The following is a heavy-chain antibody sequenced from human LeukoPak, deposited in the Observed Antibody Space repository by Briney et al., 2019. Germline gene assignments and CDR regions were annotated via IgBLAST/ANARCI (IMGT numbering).Heavy chain of an antibody. CDR2: IHYSGSA. J-gene: IGHJ4*02. CDR1: GGSVSSGSYY. V-gene: IGHV4-61*01. Sequence: SETLSLTCTVSGGSVSSGSYYWSWIRQPPGRGLEWIAYIHYSGSAAHNPSLKSRVTITRDMSTNQFSLKMTSVTAADTAVYFCARDMGAPDYGSYSVDYWGQGTLVTVSS. CDR3: ARDMGAPDYGSYSVDY. D-gene: IGHD4-23*01.